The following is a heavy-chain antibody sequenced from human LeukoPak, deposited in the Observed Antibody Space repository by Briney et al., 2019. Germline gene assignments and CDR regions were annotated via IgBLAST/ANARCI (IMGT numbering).Heavy chain of an antibody. CDR3: AKDSTRLRYFDWFLYGMDV. CDR2: ISGSGGST. V-gene: IGHV3-23*01. CDR1: GFTFSSYA. Sequence: GGSLRLSCAASGFTFSSYAMSWVRQAPGKGLEWVSAISGSGGSTYYADSVKGRFTISRDNSKNTLYLQMNSLRAEDTAVYYCAKDSTRLRYFDWFLYGMDVWGQGTTVTVSS. J-gene: IGHJ6*02. D-gene: IGHD3-9*01.